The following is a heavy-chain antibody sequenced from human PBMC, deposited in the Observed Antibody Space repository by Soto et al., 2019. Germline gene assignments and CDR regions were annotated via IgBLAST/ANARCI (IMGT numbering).Heavy chain of an antibody. Sequence: EVQLVESGGGLVLPGRSLRLSCAASGFTFDDYAMHWVRQAPGKGLEWVSGISWNSGSLGYADSVKGRSTISRDNVKNFLYLQMNSLRAEDTALYYCAKGSVGGYIYYFDHWGQGSLVTVSS. CDR1: GFTFDDYA. CDR3: AKGSVGGYIYYFDH. J-gene: IGHJ4*02. V-gene: IGHV3-9*01. D-gene: IGHD3-16*01. CDR2: ISWNSGSL.